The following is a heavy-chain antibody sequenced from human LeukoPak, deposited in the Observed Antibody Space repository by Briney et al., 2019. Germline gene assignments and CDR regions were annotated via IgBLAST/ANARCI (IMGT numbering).Heavy chain of an antibody. J-gene: IGHJ4*02. CDR1: EFTFSNYA. Sequence: GGSLRLSCAASEFTFSNYAMNWVRQAPGKGLEWVSGISGGGGSTYYADSVKGRFTISRDNSRQTLFLQMSSLRVEDTATYYCAKGQELDDGVFDSWGQGTLVTVSS. CDR2: ISGGGGST. D-gene: IGHD1-1*01. V-gene: IGHV3-23*01. CDR3: AKGQELDDGVFDS.